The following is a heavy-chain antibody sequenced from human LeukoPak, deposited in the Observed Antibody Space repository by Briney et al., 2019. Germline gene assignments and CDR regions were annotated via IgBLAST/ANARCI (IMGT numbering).Heavy chain of an antibody. D-gene: IGHD5-24*01. V-gene: IGHV4-59*01. CDR3: ARVERSYYYYYYMDV. CDR1: GGSISSFY. Sequence: PSETLSLTCTVSGGSISSFYWSWIRQPPGKGLEWIGYIYYSGSTNYNPSLKSRVTISLDTSKNQFSLKLSSVTAADTAVYYCARVERSYYYYYYMDVWGKGTTVTVSS. J-gene: IGHJ6*03. CDR2: IYYSGST.